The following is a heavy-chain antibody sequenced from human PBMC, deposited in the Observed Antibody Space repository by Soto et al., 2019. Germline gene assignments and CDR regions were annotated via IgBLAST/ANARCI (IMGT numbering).Heavy chain of an antibody. Sequence: SETLSLTCTGSGGSMSRYYWSWFRQPAGKGLEWIGRIYTSGRTNYNPSLKSRVTMSVDTSKNQFSLKLSSVTAADTAVYYCARVHIAARVFDYWGQGTLVTVS. CDR3: ARVHIAARVFDY. V-gene: IGHV4-4*07. J-gene: IGHJ4*02. D-gene: IGHD6-6*01. CDR2: IYTSGRT. CDR1: GGSMSRYY.